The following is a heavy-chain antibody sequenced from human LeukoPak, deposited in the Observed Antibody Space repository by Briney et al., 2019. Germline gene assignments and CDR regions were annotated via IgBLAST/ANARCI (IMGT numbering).Heavy chain of an antibody. Sequence: ASVKVSCKASGATFSSYAISWVRQAPGQGLEWMGGIIPIFGTANYAQKFQGRVTITTDESTSTAYMELSSLRSEDTAVYYCARAPYSSGWRSYWYFDLWGRGTLVTVSS. CDR1: GATFSSYA. V-gene: IGHV1-69*05. D-gene: IGHD6-19*01. J-gene: IGHJ2*01. CDR2: IIPIFGTA. CDR3: ARAPYSSGWRSYWYFDL.